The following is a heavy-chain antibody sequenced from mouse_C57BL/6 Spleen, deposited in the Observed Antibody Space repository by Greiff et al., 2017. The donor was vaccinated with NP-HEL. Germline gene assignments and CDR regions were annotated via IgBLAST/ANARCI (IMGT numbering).Heavy chain of an antibody. V-gene: IGHV1-42*01. Sequence: VQLQQSGPELVKPGASVKISCKASGYSFTGYYMNWVKQSPEKSLEWIGEINPSTGGTTYNQKFKAKATLTVDKSSSTAYMQLKSLTSEDSAVYYCARENWDNFDYWGQGTTLTVSS. CDR3: ARENWDNFDY. D-gene: IGHD4-1*01. CDR2: INPSTGGT. J-gene: IGHJ2*01. CDR1: GYSFTGYY.